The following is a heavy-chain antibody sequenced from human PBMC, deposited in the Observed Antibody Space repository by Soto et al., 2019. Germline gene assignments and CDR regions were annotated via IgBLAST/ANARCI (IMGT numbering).Heavy chain of an antibody. CDR2: ISGSGGST. Sequence: GGSLRLSCAASGFTFSSYAMSWVRQAPGKGLEWVSAISGSGGSTYYADSVKGRFTISRDNSKNTLYLQMNSLRAGDTAVYYCAADIVVVPAAISGAFDIWGQGTMVTVSS. V-gene: IGHV3-23*01. CDR1: GFTFSSYA. J-gene: IGHJ3*02. D-gene: IGHD2-2*02. CDR3: AADIVVVPAAISGAFDI.